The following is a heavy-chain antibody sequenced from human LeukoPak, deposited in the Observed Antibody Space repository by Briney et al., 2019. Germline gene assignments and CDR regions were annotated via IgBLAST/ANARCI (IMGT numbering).Heavy chain of an antibody. CDR2: ISSSSSYI. J-gene: IGHJ3*02. D-gene: IGHD3-22*01. CDR1: GFTFSSYS. V-gene: IGHV3-21*01. CDR3: ARGGPSSGNDAFDI. Sequence: GVSLRLSCAASGFTFSSYSMNWVRQAPGKGLEWVSSISSSSSYIYYAYSVKGRFTISRDNAKNSLYLQMNSLRAEDTAVYYCARGGPSSGNDAFDIWGQGTMVTVSS.